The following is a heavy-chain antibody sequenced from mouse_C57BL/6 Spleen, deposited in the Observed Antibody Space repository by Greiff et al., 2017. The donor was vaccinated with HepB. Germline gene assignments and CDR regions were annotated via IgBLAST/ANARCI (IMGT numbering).Heavy chain of an antibody. D-gene: IGHD2-3*01. CDR3: ARVGDGYYWFAY. V-gene: IGHV5-4*01. CDR2: ISDGGSYT. J-gene: IGHJ3*01. CDR1: GFTFSSYA. Sequence: DVHLVESGGGLVKPGGSLKLSCAASGFTFSSYAMSWVRQTPEKRLEWVATISDGGSYTYYPDNVKGRFTISRDNAKNNLYLQMSHLKSEDTAMYYCARVGDGYYWFAYWGQGTLVTVSA.